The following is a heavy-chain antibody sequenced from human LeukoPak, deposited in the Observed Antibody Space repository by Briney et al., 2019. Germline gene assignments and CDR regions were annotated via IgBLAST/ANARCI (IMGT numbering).Heavy chain of an antibody. D-gene: IGHD3-10*01. Sequence: ASVKVSCKTSGYTFSNYGISWVRQAPGQGLEWTGWISGYGSNTRYAQNLQGRVTMTTETSTGTAHMELRNLRLDDTAMYYCARGPSITMVRGGQWYYYIDVWGKGTTVTISS. J-gene: IGHJ6*03. V-gene: IGHV1-18*01. CDR2: ISGYGSNT. CDR1: GYTFSNYG. CDR3: ARGPSITMVRGGQWYYYIDV.